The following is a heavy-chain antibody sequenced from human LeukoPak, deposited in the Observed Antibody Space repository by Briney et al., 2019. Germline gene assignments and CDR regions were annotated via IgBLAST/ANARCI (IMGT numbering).Heavy chain of an antibody. D-gene: IGHD3-22*01. J-gene: IGHJ3*02. Sequence: ASVKVSCKASGYTFTSYGISWVRQAPGQGLEWMGWISAYNGNTNYAQKLQGRVTMTTDTSTSTAYMELRSLRSDDTAVYYCARDGNEVDYDSTRDAFDIWGQGTMVTVSS. V-gene: IGHV1-18*01. CDR1: GYTFTSYG. CDR2: ISAYNGNT. CDR3: ARDGNEVDYDSTRDAFDI.